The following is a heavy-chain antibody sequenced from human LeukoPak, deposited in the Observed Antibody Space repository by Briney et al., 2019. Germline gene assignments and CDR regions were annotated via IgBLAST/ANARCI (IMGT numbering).Heavy chain of an antibody. V-gene: IGHV1-69*05. J-gene: IGHJ4*02. CDR3: ARASGSGVVTPPFDY. CDR1: GGTFSSYA. CDR2: IIPIFGTA. D-gene: IGHD3-3*01. Sequence: GASVKVSCKASGGTFSSYAISWVRQAPGQGLEWMGGIIPIFGTANYAQKFQGRVTITTDESTSTAYMELSSLRSEDTAVYYCARASGSGVVTPPFDYWGQGTLVTVSS.